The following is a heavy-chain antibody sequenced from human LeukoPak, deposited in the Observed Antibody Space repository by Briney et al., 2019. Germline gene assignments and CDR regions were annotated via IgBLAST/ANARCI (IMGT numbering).Heavy chain of an antibody. CDR2: IYYSGST. Sequence: SETLCLTCTVSGGSISSGGYYWNWIRQHPGKGLEWIGYIYYSGSTHYNPSLKSRVTISADTSKNQFSLKLSSVTAADTAVYYCARSGGYSYGVFGNWGQGTLVTVSS. CDR1: GGSISSGGYY. J-gene: IGHJ4*02. CDR3: ARSGGYSYGVFGN. D-gene: IGHD5-18*01. V-gene: IGHV4-31*03.